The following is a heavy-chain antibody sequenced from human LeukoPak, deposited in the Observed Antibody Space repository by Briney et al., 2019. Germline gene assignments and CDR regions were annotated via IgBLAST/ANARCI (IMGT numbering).Heavy chain of an antibody. CDR3: AKERLPTVTRSNWFDP. D-gene: IGHD4-17*01. Sequence: PGGSLRLSCAAAGFTFSSYGMHWVRQAPGKGLEWVAVISYDGSNKYYADSVKGRFTISRDNSKNTLYLQMNSLRAEDTAVYYCAKERLPTVTRSNWFDPWGQGTLVTVSS. CDR1: GFTFSSYG. J-gene: IGHJ5*02. V-gene: IGHV3-30*18. CDR2: ISYDGSNK.